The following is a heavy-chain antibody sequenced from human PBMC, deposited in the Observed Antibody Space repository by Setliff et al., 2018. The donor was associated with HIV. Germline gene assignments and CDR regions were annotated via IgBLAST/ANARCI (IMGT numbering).Heavy chain of an antibody. D-gene: IGHD5-12*01. CDR2: VYHTGST. J-gene: IGHJ6*03. CDR3: ARVGEGYSGDMDV. Sequence: SETLSLTCGVSGYSMSSGYYWGWIRQPPGKGLEWIGNVYHTGSTYYNPSLKSRVTISVDTSTSQFSLKLSSLTAADTAVYYCARVGEGYSGDMDVWGKGTTLTVSS. V-gene: IGHV4-38-2*01. CDR1: GYSMSSGYY.